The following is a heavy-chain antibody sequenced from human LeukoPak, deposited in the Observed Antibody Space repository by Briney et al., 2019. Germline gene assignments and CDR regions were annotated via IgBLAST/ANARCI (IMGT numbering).Heavy chain of an antibody. CDR2: ISAHNGNT. D-gene: IGHD3-22*01. J-gene: IGHJ4*02. CDR1: GYTFTSYG. CDR3: ARWSDSSGYLPLDY. Sequence: ASVKVSCKASGYTFTSYGISWVRQAPGQGLEWMGWISAHNGNTNYAQKLQGRVTMTTDTSTSTAYMELRSLRSDDTAVYYCARWSDSSGYLPLDYWGQGTLVTVSS. V-gene: IGHV1-18*01.